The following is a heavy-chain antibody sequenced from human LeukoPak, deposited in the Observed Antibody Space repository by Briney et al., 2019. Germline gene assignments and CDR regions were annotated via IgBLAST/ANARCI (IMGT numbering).Heavy chain of an antibody. CDR3: ARGLHVRPGNWFDP. CDR2: INHSGST. J-gene: IGHJ5*02. V-gene: IGHV4-34*01. CDR1: GGSFSGYY. Sequence: SETLSLTCAVYGGSFSGYYWSWIRQPPGKGREWMGEINHSGSTNYNPSLKSRVTISVDTSKNQFSLKLSSVTAADTAVYYCARGLHVRPGNWFDPWGQGTLVTVSS. D-gene: IGHD3-10*02.